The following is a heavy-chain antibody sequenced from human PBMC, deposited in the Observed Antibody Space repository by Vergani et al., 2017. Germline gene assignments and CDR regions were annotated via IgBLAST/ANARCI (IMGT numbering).Heavy chain of an antibody. V-gene: IGHV3-23*01. D-gene: IGHD1-1*01. J-gene: IGHJ6*03. CDR2: ISGSGGST. CDR1: GFTFSSYA. CDR3: ARDFLTRVTTLDYYYMGV. Sequence: EVQLLESGGGLVQPGGSLRLSCAASGFTFSSYAMSWVRQAPGKGLEWVSAISGSGGSTYYADSVKGRFTISRDNSKNTLYLEMNALRAEDTAEYYCARDFLTRVTTLDYYYMGVWGKGTTVTVSS.